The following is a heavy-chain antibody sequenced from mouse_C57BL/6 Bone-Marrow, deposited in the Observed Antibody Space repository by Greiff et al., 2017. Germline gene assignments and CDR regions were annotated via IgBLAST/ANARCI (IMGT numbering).Heavy chain of an antibody. CDR2: INPNNGGT. D-gene: IGHD1-1*01. J-gene: IGHJ1*03. V-gene: IGHV1-26*01. Sequence: VQLQQSGPELVKPGASVKISCKASGYMFTDYYMNWVKQSHGKSLEWIGDINPNNGGTSYNQKFKGKATLTVDKSSSTAYMELRSLTSEDSAVYYCARSGYYGSSFWYFDVWGTGTTVTVSS. CDR3: ARSGYYGSSFWYFDV. CDR1: GYMFTDYY.